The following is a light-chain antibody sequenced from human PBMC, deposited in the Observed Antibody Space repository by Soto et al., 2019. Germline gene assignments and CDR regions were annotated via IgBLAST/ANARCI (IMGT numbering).Light chain of an antibody. CDR3: TAYAGSKNFSV. Sequence: QSALTQPPSASGSPGQSVTISCTGTSSDVGGYNYVSWFQQHPGKAPKVMIYEVTKRPSGVPDRFSGSKSGNTASLTVSGLQAEDESVYYGTAYAGSKNFSVFGALTNVTVL. CDR1: SSDVGGYNY. CDR2: EVT. V-gene: IGLV2-8*01. J-gene: IGLJ1*01.